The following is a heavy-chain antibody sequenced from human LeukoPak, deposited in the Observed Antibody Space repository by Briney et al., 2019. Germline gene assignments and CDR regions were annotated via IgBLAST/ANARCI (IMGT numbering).Heavy chain of an antibody. CDR2: IIPIFGTA. Sequence: ASVKVSCKASGGTFSSYAISWVRQAPGQGLEWMGGIIPIFGTANYAQKFQGRVTITADESTSTAYMELSSLRSEDTAVYYCARRTRGDYYDSSGYYPMPAYYYYGMDVWGQGTTVTVSS. J-gene: IGHJ6*02. D-gene: IGHD3-22*01. CDR1: GGTFSSYA. CDR3: ARRTRGDYYDSSGYYPMPAYYYYGMDV. V-gene: IGHV1-69*13.